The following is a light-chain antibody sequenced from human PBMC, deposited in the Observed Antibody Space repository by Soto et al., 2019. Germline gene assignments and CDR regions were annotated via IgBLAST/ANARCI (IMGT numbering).Light chain of an antibody. CDR1: QSVSGNY. CDR2: GES. Sequence: ELVLTQSPGTLSLPPGERTTLSCRASQSVSGNYVAWYQQKPGQAPRLLIHGESSRAIGIPDRLSGSGSGTDFALTLSRLEAEDFAVYYCHKYGNAPWTCGQGTKVDIK. CDR3: HKYGNAPWT. V-gene: IGKV3-20*01. J-gene: IGKJ1*01.